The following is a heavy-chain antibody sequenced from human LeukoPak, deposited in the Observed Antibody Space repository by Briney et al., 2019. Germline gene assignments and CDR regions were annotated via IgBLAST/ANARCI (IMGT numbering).Heavy chain of an antibody. CDR1: GFTLRSYA. D-gene: IGHD2-15*01. Sequence: LTGGSLRLSCAASGFTLRSYAMSWVRQAPGKGLDWVSVIAGSGGGTYCADSVKGRFTISRDTSKNTLYLQMSSLRVEDTAVYYCAKALTGEDYGMDVWGQGTTVTVSS. J-gene: IGHJ6*02. CDR2: IAGSGGGT. V-gene: IGHV3-23*01. CDR3: AKALTGEDYGMDV.